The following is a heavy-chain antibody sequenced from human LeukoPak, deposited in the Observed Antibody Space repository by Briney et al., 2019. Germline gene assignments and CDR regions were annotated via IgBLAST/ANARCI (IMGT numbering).Heavy chain of an antibody. Sequence: GGSLRLSCAASGFTFSSYWMSWVRQAPGKGLEWVANIKQDGSEKYYVDSVKGRFTISRDNAKNSLYLQMNSLRAEDTAVYYCARDQDGGSPRDAFDIWGQGTMVTVSS. D-gene: IGHD3-10*01. CDR2: IKQDGSEK. V-gene: IGHV3-7*01. CDR1: GFTFSSYW. CDR3: ARDQDGGSPRDAFDI. J-gene: IGHJ3*02.